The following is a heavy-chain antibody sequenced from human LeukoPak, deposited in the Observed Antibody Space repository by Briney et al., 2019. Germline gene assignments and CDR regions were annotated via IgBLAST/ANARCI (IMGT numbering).Heavy chain of an antibody. CDR2: IKKDGTVK. V-gene: IGHV3-7*01. D-gene: IGHD4-17*01. CDR3: ARGPDYGIRSDYLDY. CDR1: GFTFSSYS. J-gene: IGHJ4*02. Sequence: GGSLRLSCAASGFTFSSYSMNWVRQAPGKGLEWVADIKKDGTVKNHVESVRGRFTISRDNAKNSLYLQMRSLRVDDTAVYFCARGPDYGIRSDYLDYWGQGTLVTVSS.